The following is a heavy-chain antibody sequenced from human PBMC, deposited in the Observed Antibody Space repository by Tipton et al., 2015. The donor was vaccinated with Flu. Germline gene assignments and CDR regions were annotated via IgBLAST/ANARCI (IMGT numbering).Heavy chain of an antibody. CDR3: ARENSAYKDALDI. D-gene: IGHD5-12*01. V-gene: IGHV3-11*04. CDR2: ISGSASPI. Sequence: SLRLSCAASGFTVSSNYMSWVRQAPGKGLEWVSYISGSASPIYYADSVKGRFTISRDNAKNSLYLQMNSLRAEDTAVYYCARENSAYKDALDIWGQGTMVTVSS. J-gene: IGHJ3*02. CDR1: GFTVSSNY.